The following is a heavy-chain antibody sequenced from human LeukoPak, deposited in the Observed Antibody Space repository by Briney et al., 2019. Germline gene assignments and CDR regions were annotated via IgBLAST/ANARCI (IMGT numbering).Heavy chain of an antibody. V-gene: IGHV3-11*01. J-gene: IGHJ6*02. Sequence: PGGSLRLSCAASGFTFSDYYMSWIRQAPGKGLEWVSYISSSGSTIYYADSVKGRFTISRDNAKNSLYLQMNSLRAEDTAVYYCARDEAVDTAMVLRGYYYYGVDVWGQGTTVTVSS. CDR1: GFTFSDYY. D-gene: IGHD5-18*01. CDR2: ISSSGSTI. CDR3: ARDEAVDTAMVLRGYYYYGVDV.